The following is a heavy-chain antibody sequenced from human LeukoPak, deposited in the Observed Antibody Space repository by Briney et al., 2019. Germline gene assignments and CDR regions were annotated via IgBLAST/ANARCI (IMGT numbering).Heavy chain of an antibody. D-gene: IGHD6-19*01. CDR3: AKGTKRGHSSGWYYYYYYMDV. J-gene: IGHJ6*03. CDR2: ISGSGGST. CDR1: GFTFSSYA. V-gene: IGHV3-23*01. Sequence: GGSLRLSCAASGFTFSSYAMSWVRQAPGKGLEWVSAISGSGGSTYYADSVKGRFTISRDNSKNTLYLQMNSLRAEDTAVYYCAKGTKRGHSSGWYYYYYYMDVCGKGTTVTVSS.